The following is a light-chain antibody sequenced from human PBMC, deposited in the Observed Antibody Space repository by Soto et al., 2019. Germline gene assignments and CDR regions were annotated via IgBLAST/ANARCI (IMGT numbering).Light chain of an antibody. V-gene: IGLV2-23*02. CDR2: ELN. Sequence: QSPLTQPASVSGSPGQSITISCTGASSDIGSYNLVSWYQHLPGKAPKLIIYELNKRPSGVSNRFSGSKSGNTASLTISGLQAEDEADYYCCSFAGSSTSVFGGGTKLTVL. CDR3: CSFAGSSTSV. CDR1: SSDIGSYNL. J-gene: IGLJ2*01.